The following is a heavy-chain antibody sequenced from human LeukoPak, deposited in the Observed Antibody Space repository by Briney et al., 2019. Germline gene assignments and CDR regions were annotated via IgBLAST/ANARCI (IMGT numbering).Heavy chain of an antibody. J-gene: IGHJ5*02. D-gene: IGHD6-13*01. Sequence: SETLSLTCTVSGGSISSYYWSWIRQPAGKGLESIGRIYTSGSTNYNPSLKSRVTMSVDTSKNQFSLKLSSVTGADTAVYYCAREYSSSWSNWFDPWGPGTLVTVSS. CDR3: AREYSSSWSNWFDP. CDR2: IYTSGST. V-gene: IGHV4-4*07. CDR1: GGSISSYY.